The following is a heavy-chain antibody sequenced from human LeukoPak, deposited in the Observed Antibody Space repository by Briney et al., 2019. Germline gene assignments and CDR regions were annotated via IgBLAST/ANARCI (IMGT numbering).Heavy chain of an antibody. V-gene: IGHV3-21*01. D-gene: IGHD6-13*01. CDR2: ISRSSSYI. CDR3: ARDRSSSGYEGEGYYYYYGMDV. CDR1: GFTFSSYS. Sequence: AGSLRLSCAASGFTFSSYSMNWVRQAPGKGLEGVSSISRSSSYIYYADSMKGRFTISRDNAKNSLYLQMNSLRAEDTAVYYCARDRSSSGYEGEGYYYYYGMDVWGQGSTVTVSS. J-gene: IGHJ6*02.